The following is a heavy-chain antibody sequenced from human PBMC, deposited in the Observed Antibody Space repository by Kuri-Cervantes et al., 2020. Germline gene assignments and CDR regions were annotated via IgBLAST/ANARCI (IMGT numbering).Heavy chain of an antibody. Sequence: ASVKVSCKASGYTFTNYGISWVRQAPGQELEWMGWISAYNGNTNYAQNLQGRVTMTTDTSTSTAYMEVRSLRSDDTAVYYCARDLAAAPGNYFFDSWGQGTLVTVSS. D-gene: IGHD6-13*01. CDR1: GYTFTNYG. CDR3: ARDLAAAPGNYFFDS. CDR2: ISAYNGNT. J-gene: IGHJ4*02. V-gene: IGHV1-18*01.